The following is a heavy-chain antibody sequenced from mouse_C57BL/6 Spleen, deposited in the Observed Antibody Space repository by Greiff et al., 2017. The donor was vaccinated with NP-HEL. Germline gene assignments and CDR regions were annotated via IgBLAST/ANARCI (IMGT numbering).Heavy chain of an antibody. D-gene: IGHD2-4*01. CDR2: IYPGSGST. CDR3: AREMYDYDGVYYFDY. CDR1: GYTFTSYW. Sequence: QVQLQQPGAELVKPGASVKMSCKASGYTFTSYWITWVKQRPGQGLEWIGDIYPGSGSTNYNEKFKSKATLTVDTSSSTAYMQLSSLTSEDSAVYYCAREMYDYDGVYYFDYWGQGTTLTVSS. V-gene: IGHV1-55*01. J-gene: IGHJ2*01.